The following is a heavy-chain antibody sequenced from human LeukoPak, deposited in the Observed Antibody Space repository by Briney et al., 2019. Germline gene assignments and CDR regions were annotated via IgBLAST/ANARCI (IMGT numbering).Heavy chain of an antibody. CDR1: GGSFSGYY. D-gene: IGHD4-23*01. CDR2: IYTSGST. V-gene: IGHV4-59*10. J-gene: IGHJ4*02. Sequence: PSETLSLTCAVYGGSFSGYYWSWIRQPAGKGLEWIGRIYTSGSTNYNPSLKSRVTISVDTSKNQFSLKLSSVTAADTAVYYCARATTVVRFDYWGQGTLVTVSS. CDR3: ARATTVVRFDY.